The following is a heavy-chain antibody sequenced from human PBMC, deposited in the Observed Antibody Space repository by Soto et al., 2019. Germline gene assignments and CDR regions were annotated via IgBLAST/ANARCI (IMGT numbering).Heavy chain of an antibody. CDR1: GYTFSSYG. J-gene: IGHJ4*02. V-gene: IGHV1-18*04. Sequence: QVQLVQSGAEVKKPGASLKVSCKASGYTFSSYGISWVRQAPGQGLEWMGWISAYTGKTNYAQKLQGRVTMTTDTSTSPAYMEVRSLRSDDTAVYYCAGDLDSGSYYFDYWGQGTLVTVSS. CDR2: ISAYTGKT. CDR3: AGDLDSGSYYFDY. D-gene: IGHD1-26*01.